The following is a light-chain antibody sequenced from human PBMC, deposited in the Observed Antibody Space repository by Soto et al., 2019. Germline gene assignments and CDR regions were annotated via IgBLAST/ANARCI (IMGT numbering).Light chain of an antibody. J-gene: IGKJ1*01. V-gene: IGKV1-5*01. CDR2: DAS. CDR1: QSISSW. Sequence: DIQMTQSPSTLSASVGDRVTITCRASQSISSWLAWYQQKPGKAPKLLIYDASSLESGVLSRFSGSGSGTEFTLTISCLQPDDFATYYCQEYNSFWTFGQGTKVEIK. CDR3: QEYNSFWT.